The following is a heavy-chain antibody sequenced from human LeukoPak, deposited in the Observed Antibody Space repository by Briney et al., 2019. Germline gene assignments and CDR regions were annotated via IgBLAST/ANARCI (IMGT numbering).Heavy chain of an antibody. CDR1: GFIVNNNY. CDR3: AKDQGYSYYYLDY. J-gene: IGHJ4*02. CDR2: INGNGAST. V-gene: IGHV3-23*01. D-gene: IGHD5-18*01. Sequence: PGGSLRLSCAASGFIVNNNYMTWVRQAPGKGLEWVSGINGNGASTYYSDSVKGRFTISRDNSKNTLYLQMSTLRAEDTAVYYCAKDQGYSYYYLDYWGQGTLVTVSS.